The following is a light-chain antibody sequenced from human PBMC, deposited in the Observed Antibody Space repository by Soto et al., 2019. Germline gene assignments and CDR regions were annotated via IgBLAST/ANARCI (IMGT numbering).Light chain of an antibody. CDR1: QSVSSSY. V-gene: IGKV3-20*01. CDR3: QQSGSSSGWT. J-gene: IGKJ1*01. Sequence: EIVLTQSPGTLSLSPGERATLSCRASQSVSSSYLAWYQQKPGQAPRLLIYGASSRATGIPDRCSGSGSGIDFTLTISRLEPEDFAVYYCQQSGSSSGWTFGQGTKVEIK. CDR2: GAS.